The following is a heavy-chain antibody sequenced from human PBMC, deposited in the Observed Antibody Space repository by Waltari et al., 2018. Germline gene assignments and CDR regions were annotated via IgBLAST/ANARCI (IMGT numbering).Heavy chain of an antibody. CDR2: IKEDGSDK. J-gene: IGHJ4*02. D-gene: IGHD7-27*01. CDR3: ATWRWGQSEFDY. Sequence: EAQLVESGGKLVQPGESLRLSCVAPGFTFRRNWMSWVRQAPGRGLEWVATIKEDGSDKHYVDSVRGRVTISRDNANDSLYLQMNSLRAEDTAVYYCATWRWGQSEFDYWGQGTLVTVSS. V-gene: IGHV3-7*01. CDR1: GFTFRRNW.